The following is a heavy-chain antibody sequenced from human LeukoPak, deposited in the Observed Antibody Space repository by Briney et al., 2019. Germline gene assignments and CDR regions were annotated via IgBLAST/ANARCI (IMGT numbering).Heavy chain of an antibody. V-gene: IGHV1-2*02. CDR1: GYTFTGYY. CDR2: INPNSGGT. J-gene: IGHJ3*02. Sequence: GASVKVSCKASGYTFTGYYMHWVRQAPGQGLEWMGWINPNSGGTNYAQKFQGRVTMTRDTSISTAYMELSRLRSDDTAVYYCASHYGSGSLHAFDIWGQGTMVTVSS. D-gene: IGHD3-10*01. CDR3: ASHYGSGSLHAFDI.